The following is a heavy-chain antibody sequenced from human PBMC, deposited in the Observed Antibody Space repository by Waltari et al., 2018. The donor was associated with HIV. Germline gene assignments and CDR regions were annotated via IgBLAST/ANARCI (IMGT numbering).Heavy chain of an antibody. J-gene: IGHJ4*02. CDR3: ARAGRDGKLPPDY. D-gene: IGHD1-26*01. V-gene: IGHV3-74*01. CDR1: GLTFSSYW. Sequence: EVQLVESGGGSVQPGGSLRLSCAASGLTFSSYWMHWVRQAPGKGLVGGSRINSDGSSTSYADAVKRLFTISRDNAKNTVYLQRSRLRAEDTAVYYCARAGRDGKLPPDYWGQGTLVTVSS. CDR2: INSDGSST.